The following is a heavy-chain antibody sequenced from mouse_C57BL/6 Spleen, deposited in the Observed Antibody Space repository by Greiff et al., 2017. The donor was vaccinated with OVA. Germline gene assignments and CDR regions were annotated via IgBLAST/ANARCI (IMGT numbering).Heavy chain of an antibody. CDR1: GYTFTDYY. J-gene: IGHJ4*01. CDR2: IYPGSGNN. Sequence: VKLMESGAELVRPGASVKLSCKASGYTFTDYYINWVKQRPGQGLEWIARIYPGSGNNYYNEQFKGKATLTAEKSSSTAYMQLSSLTSEDSAVYFCARGGRYVCSYAMDYWGQGTSVTVST. V-gene: IGHV1-76*01. D-gene: IGHD1-1*01. CDR3: ARGGRYVCSYAMDY.